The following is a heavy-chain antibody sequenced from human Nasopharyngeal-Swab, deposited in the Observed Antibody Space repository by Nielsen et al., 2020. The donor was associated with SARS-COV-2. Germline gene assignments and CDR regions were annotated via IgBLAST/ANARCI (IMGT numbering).Heavy chain of an antibody. V-gene: IGHV3-13*05. J-gene: IGHJ6*03. D-gene: IGHD2-21*02. CDR1: GFTFSSYA. CDR3: ARGAYCGGDCYSDYYYYMDV. Sequence: GESLKISCAASGFTFSSYAMHWVRQAPGKGLEWVSAIGTAGDPYYPGSVKGRFTISRENAKNSLYLQMNSLRAGDTAVYYCARGAYCGGDCYSDYYYYMDVWGKGTTVTVSS. CDR2: IGTAGDP.